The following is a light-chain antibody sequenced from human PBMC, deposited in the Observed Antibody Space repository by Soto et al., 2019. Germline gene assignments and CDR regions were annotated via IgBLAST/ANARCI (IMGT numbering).Light chain of an antibody. J-gene: IGKJ1*01. CDR3: QQYGSSPWT. Sequence: EIVLTQSPGTLSLSSGERATLSCRASQSVSSSSLAWYQQKPGQAPRLLIYDASNRATGIPDRFSGSGSGTDFTLTISRLEPEDFALYYCQQYGSSPWTFGQGTKVEIK. CDR2: DAS. V-gene: IGKV3-20*01. CDR1: QSVSSSS.